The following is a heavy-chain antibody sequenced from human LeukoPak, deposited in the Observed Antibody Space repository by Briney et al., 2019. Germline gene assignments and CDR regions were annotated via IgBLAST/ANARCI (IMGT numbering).Heavy chain of an antibody. CDR2: IYYSGST. J-gene: IGHJ5*02. CDR1: GGSISSSSYY. V-gene: IGHV4-39*01. Sequence: SDTLSLTCTVSGGSISSSSYYWGWIRQPPGKGLEWIGSIYYSGSTYYNPSLKSRVTISVDTSKNQFSLKLSSVTAADTAVYYCARLGPSNPNWFDPWGQGTLVTVSS. D-gene: IGHD4-11*01. CDR3: ARLGPSNPNWFDP.